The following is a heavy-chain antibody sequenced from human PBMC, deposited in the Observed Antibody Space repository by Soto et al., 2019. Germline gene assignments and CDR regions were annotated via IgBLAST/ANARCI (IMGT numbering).Heavy chain of an antibody. Sequence: QVQLVESGGGVVQPGRSLRLSCAASGFTFSSYGMHWVRQAAGKGLEWVAVIWYDGSNKYYADSVKGRFTISRDNSKNTPYLQMNSLRAEDTAVYYCARDQLGLLAATSGFDYWGQGTLVTVSS. J-gene: IGHJ4*02. CDR1: GFTFSSYG. CDR2: IWYDGSNK. V-gene: IGHV3-33*01. CDR3: ARDQLGLLAATSGFDY. D-gene: IGHD2-15*01.